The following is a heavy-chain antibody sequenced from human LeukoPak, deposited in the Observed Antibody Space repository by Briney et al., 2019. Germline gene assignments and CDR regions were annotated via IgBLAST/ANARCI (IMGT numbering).Heavy chain of an antibody. Sequence: PGGSLRLSCAASGFTFSSYSMNWVRQAPGKGLEWVSSISSSSSYIYYADSVKGRFTISRDNAKNSLYLQMNSLRAEDTAVYYCCLVPGYSGYPDYFDCWGQGTLVTVSS. CDR2: ISSSSSYI. V-gene: IGHV3-21*04. J-gene: IGHJ4*02. D-gene: IGHD5-12*01. CDR3: CLVPGYSGYPDYFDC. CDR1: GFTFSSYS.